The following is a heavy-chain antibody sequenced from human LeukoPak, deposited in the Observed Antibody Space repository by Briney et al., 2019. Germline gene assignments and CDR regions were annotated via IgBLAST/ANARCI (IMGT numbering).Heavy chain of an antibody. Sequence: SVKVSCKASGGTFSSYAISWVRQAPGQGLEWMGRIIPILGIANYAQKFQGRVTITRNTSISTAYMELSSLRSEDTAVYYCAREITGPFDYWGQGTLVTVSS. CDR3: AREITGPFDY. CDR1: GGTFSSYA. V-gene: IGHV1-69*04. J-gene: IGHJ4*02. D-gene: IGHD1-20*01. CDR2: IIPILGIA.